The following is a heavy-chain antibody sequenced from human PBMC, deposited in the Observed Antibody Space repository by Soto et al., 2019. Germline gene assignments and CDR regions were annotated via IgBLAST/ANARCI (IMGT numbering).Heavy chain of an antibody. V-gene: IGHV4-30-4*01. D-gene: IGHD3-3*01. J-gene: IGHJ4*02. CDR1: GGSIGRGDSS. CDR2: IYYRGST. Sequence: QVQLQESGPGLVKPSQTLSLTCTVYGGSIGRGDSSWSWIRQPPGKGLEWIGYIYYRGSTYYNPSLNSRVTLSVDTSKNQFSLKLSSVTAADTAVYYCARATKDYDCWSGFDYWGQGTLVTVSS. CDR3: ARATKDYDCWSGFDY.